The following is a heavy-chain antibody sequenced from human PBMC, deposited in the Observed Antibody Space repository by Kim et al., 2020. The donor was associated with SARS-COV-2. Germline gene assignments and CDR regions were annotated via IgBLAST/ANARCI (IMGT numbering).Heavy chain of an antibody. V-gene: IGHV6-1*01. CDR3: VGGGGWNT. J-gene: IGHJ5*02. CDR2: TFYRSNWYY. Sequence: SQTLSLTCAISGDSVSSNSAAWNWIRQSPSRGLEWLGRTFYRSNWYYEYALSVKSRIIINPDTSKNQVSLPLKSVTSEDTAVYYCVGGGGWNTWGQGTLVTVSS. D-gene: IGHD6-19*01. CDR1: GDSVSSNSAA.